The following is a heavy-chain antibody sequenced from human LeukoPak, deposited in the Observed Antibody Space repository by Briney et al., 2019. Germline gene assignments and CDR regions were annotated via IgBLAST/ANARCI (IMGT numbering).Heavy chain of an antibody. CDR2: INHSGST. Sequence: SETLSLTCAVDGGSFSGYYWSWIRQPPGKGLEWIGEINHSGSTNYNPSLKSRATISVDTSKNPFSLKLSSVTAADTAVYYCARGIPKLVRSPTPRYYYYMDVWGKGTTVTVSS. J-gene: IGHJ6*03. V-gene: IGHV4-34*01. D-gene: IGHD6-6*01. CDR3: ARGIPKLVRSPTPRYYYYMDV. CDR1: GGSFSGYY.